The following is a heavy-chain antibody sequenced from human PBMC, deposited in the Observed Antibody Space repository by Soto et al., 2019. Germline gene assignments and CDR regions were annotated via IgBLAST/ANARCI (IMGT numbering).Heavy chain of an antibody. V-gene: IGHV3-21*04. D-gene: IGHD5-12*01. CDR2: ISSTTNYI. J-gene: IGHJ4*02. CDR1: GFTFTRYS. Sequence: GGSLRLSCAASGFTFTRYSMNWVRQAPGKGLEWVSSISSTTNYIYYADSMKGRFTVSRDNAKNSVYLEMNSLSAEDTAVYFCARDRRDGYKRYFEFWGQGNQVTVSS. CDR3: ARDRRDGYKRYFEF.